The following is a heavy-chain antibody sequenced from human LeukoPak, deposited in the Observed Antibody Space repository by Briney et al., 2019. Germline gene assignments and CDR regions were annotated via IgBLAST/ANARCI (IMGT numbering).Heavy chain of an antibody. CDR2: IYYSGST. D-gene: IGHD2-15*01. CDR1: GGSISSSSYY. J-gene: IGHJ4*02. V-gene: IGHV4-39*07. Sequence: TETLSLTCTVSGGSISSSSYYWGWIRQPPGKGLEWIGSIYYSGSTYYNPSLKSRVTISVDTSKSQFSLKLSSVTAADTAVYYCARVVVVAATRRFDYWGQGTLVTVSS. CDR3: ARVVVVAATRRFDY.